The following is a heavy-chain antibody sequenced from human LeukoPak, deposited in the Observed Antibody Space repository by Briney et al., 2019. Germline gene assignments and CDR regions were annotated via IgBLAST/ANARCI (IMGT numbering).Heavy chain of an antibody. J-gene: IGHJ4*02. D-gene: IGHD3-3*01. CDR2: ISGSGAGT. CDR3: AKEWGGGSGYFYYFDY. Sequence: GGSLRLSCAASGFTFSNYAMSWVRQAPGKGLEWVSTISGSGAGTYYTDSVKGRFTISRDNSKNTLYLQMNSLRAEDTAVYFCAKEWGGGSGYFYYFDYWGQGTLVTVSS. V-gene: IGHV3-23*01. CDR1: GFTFSNYA.